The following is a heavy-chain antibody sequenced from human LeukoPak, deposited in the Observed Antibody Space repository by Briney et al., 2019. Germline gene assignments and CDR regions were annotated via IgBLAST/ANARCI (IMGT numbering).Heavy chain of an antibody. D-gene: IGHD3-10*01. CDR1: GFTFSSYS. Sequence: GGSLRLSCAASGFTFSSYSMNWVRQAPGKGLEWVSYISSSSSYIYYADSVKGRFTISRDNAKNSLYLQMNSLRAEDTAVYYCAREYRELLWFGELLSLRYYYGMDVWGQGTTVTVSS. CDR3: AREYRELLWFGELLSLRYYYGMDV. V-gene: IGHV3-21*04. J-gene: IGHJ6*02. CDR2: ISSSSSYI.